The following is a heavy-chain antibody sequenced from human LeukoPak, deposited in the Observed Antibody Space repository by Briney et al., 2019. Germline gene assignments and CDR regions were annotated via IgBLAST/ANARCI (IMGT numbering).Heavy chain of an antibody. Sequence: ASVKVSCKASGYTFTSYDINWVRQATGRGLEWMGWMNPNSGNTGYAQKFQGRVTMTRNTSISTAYMELSSLRSEDTAVYYCARVKGYCSSTSCLRYNWFDPWGQGTLVTVSS. CDR2: MNPNSGNT. V-gene: IGHV1-8*01. CDR3: ARVKGYCSSTSCLRYNWFDP. J-gene: IGHJ5*02. CDR1: GYTFTSYD. D-gene: IGHD2-2*01.